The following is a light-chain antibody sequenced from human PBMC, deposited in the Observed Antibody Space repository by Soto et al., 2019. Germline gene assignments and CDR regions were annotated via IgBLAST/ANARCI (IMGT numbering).Light chain of an antibody. CDR2: EGS. CDR1: SSDVGSYNL. Sequence: ALTQPASVSGSPGQSITISCTGTSSDVGSYNLVSWYQQHPGKAPKLMIYEGSKRPSGISNSFSGSKSGNTASLTISGLQAEDEADYYCCSYAGSSTPLYVFGTGTKVTVL. J-gene: IGLJ1*01. CDR3: CSYAGSSTPLYV. V-gene: IGLV2-23*01.